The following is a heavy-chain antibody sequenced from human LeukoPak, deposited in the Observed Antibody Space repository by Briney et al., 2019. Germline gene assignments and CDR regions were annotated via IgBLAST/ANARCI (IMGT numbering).Heavy chain of an antibody. D-gene: IGHD2-15*01. CDR2: ISSSSTYI. V-gene: IGHV3-21*01. Sequence: PGGSLRLSCAASGFTFSSYSMNWVRQAPGKGLEWVTSISSSSTYIYYADSVKGRFTISRDNAKNSLYLQMNSLRAEDTAVYYCARATSSGIVVAPFYSWGQGALVTVSS. CDR1: GFTFSSYS. CDR3: ARATSSGIVVAPFYS. J-gene: IGHJ4*02.